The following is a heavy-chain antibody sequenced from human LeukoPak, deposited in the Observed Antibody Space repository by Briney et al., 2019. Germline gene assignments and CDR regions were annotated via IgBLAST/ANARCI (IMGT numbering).Heavy chain of an antibody. D-gene: IGHD5-18*01. J-gene: IGHJ4*02. CDR3: VRARHEYIYGYRPNELGHFFDY. CDR2: IYYRGST. V-gene: IGHV4-39*07. Sequence: SETLSLTCSVSGGSISRSSYYWGWIRQTPGMRLEWIGSIYYRGSTYYKSSLKSRVTISLDTSKNQFSLRLSSVTAADTAVYYCVRARHEYIYGYRPNELGHFFDYWGQGTLVTVSS. CDR1: GGSISRSSYY.